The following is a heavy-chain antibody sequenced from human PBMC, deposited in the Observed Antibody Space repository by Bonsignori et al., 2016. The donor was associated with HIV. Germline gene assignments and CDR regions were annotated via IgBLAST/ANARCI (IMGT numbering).Heavy chain of an antibody. J-gene: IGHJ5*02. Sequence: VRQAPGKGLEWVAVISYDGSNKYYADSVKGRFTISRDNSKNTLYLQMNSLRAEDTAVYYCARPSIAAAGQPFNWFDPWGQGTLVTVSS. CDR2: ISYDGSNK. D-gene: IGHD6-13*01. CDR3: ARPSIAAAGQPFNWFDP. V-gene: IGHV3-30-3*01.